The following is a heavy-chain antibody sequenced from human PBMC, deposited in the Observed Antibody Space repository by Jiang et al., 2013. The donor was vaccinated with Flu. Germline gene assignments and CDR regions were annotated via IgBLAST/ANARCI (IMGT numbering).Heavy chain of an antibody. CDR2: IYPGDSDT. CDR3: ARFAEWLLYSYYYYYMDV. V-gene: IGHV5-51*01. Sequence: VKKPGGVSEDLLSGFWILLYQLLDRLGAHLPKGLELMGIIYPGDSDTRYSPSFQGQVTISADKSISTAYLQWSSLKASDTAMYYYARFAEWLLYSYYYYYMDVWGKGTTVTVSS. CDR1: ILLYQLL. J-gene: IGHJ6*03. D-gene: IGHD3-3*01.